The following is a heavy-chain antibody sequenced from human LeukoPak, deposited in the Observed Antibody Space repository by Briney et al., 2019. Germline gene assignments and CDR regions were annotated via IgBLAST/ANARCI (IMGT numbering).Heavy chain of an antibody. CDR1: GFTFSSYG. V-gene: IGHV3-33*01. J-gene: IGHJ6*02. D-gene: IGHD3-3*01. CDR2: IWYDGSNK. CDR3: ARDLGDFWSGYYKFLNYYYGMDV. Sequence: PGGSLRLSCAASGFTFSSYGMHWVRQAPGKGLEWVAVIWYDGSNKYYADSVKGRFTISRDNSKNTLYLQMDSLRAEDTAEYYCARDLGDFWSGYYKFLNYYYGMDVWGQGTTVTVSS.